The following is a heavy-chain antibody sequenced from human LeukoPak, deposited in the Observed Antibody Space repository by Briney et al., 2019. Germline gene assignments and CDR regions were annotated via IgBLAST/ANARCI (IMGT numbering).Heavy chain of an antibody. V-gene: IGHV3-30*02. CDR2: IRYDGSNK. D-gene: IGHD6-13*01. Sequence: GGSLKLSCAASGFTFSDSAMHWVRQAPGKGLEWVAFIRYDGSNKYYADSVKGRFTISRDNSKNTLYLQMSSLRAEDTAVYYCARTESSSWYVTAYSYYFDYWGQGTLVTVSS. CDR3: ARTESSSWYVTAYSYYFDY. CDR1: GFTFSDSA. J-gene: IGHJ4*02.